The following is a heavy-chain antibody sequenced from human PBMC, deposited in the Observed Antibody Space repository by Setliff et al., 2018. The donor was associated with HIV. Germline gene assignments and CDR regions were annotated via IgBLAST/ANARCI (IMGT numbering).Heavy chain of an antibody. J-gene: IGHJ4*02. CDR2: IYYSGST. CDR3: ARGKGGLVGPAEFDY. Sequence: SETLSLTCTVSGGSISSGDYYWSWIRQPPGKGLEWIGYIYYSGSTYYNPSLKSRVTISVDTSKNQFSLKLSSVTAADTAVYYCARGKGGLVGPAEFDYWGPGTLVTVSS. D-gene: IGHD1-26*01. V-gene: IGHV4-30-4*08. CDR1: GGSISSGDYY.